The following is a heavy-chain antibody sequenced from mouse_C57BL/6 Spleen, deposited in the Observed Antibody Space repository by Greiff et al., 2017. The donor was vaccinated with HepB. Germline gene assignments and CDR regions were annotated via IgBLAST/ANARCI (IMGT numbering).Heavy chain of an antibody. CDR3: ANEAWFAY. CDR1: GYTFTDYY. J-gene: IGHJ3*01. CDR2: INPNNGGT. V-gene: IGHV1-26*01. Sequence: EVKLQQSGPELVKPGASVKISCKASGYTFTDYYMNWVKQSHGKSLEWIGDINPNNGGTSYNQKFKGKATLTVDKSSSTAYMELRSLTSEDSAVYYCANEAWFAYWGQGTLVTVSA.